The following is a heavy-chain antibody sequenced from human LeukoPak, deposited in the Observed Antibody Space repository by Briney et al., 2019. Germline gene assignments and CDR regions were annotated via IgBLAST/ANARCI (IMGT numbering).Heavy chain of an antibody. Sequence: GGSLRLSCVASGSTFSSYSMTWVRQAPGKGPEWVSAISGGGENTYYADSVKGRFTISRDNSKNTLYLQMRSLRAEDTAVYYCARRIAARPWSPPFDYWGQGTLVTVSS. CDR1: GSTFSSYS. D-gene: IGHD6-6*01. CDR3: ARRIAARPWSPPFDY. J-gene: IGHJ4*02. V-gene: IGHV3-23*01. CDR2: ISGGGENT.